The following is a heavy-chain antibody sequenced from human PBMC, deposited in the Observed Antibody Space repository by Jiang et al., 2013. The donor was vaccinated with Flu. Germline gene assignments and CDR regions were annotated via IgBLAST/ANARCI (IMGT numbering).Heavy chain of an antibody. J-gene: IGHJ4*02. D-gene: IGHD5-18*01. CDR2: IKGKTDGGTT. Sequence: VQLVESGGGLVKPGGSLRLSCAASGFTFSNAWMSWVRQAPGKGLEWVGRIKGKTDGGTTDYAAPVKGRFTISRDESKNTLYLQMNSLKTEDTAVYYCTGRGYSYGFWGADYWGQGTLVTVSS. V-gene: IGHV3-15*01. CDR1: GFTFSNAW. CDR3: TGRGYSYGFWGADY.